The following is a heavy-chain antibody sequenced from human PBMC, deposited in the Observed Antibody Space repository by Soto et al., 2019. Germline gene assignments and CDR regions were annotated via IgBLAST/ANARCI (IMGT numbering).Heavy chain of an antibody. Sequence: EVQLVESGGGLIQPGGSLRLSCAASGFTVSSNYMSWVRQAPGKGLEWVSVIYSGGSTYYADSVKGRFTISRDNSKNTLYHQMNSLRAEDTAVYYCARYNWNHYMFDYWGQGTLVTVSS. CDR3: ARYNWNHYMFDY. J-gene: IGHJ4*02. V-gene: IGHV3-53*01. CDR1: GFTVSSNY. D-gene: IGHD1-20*01. CDR2: IYSGGST.